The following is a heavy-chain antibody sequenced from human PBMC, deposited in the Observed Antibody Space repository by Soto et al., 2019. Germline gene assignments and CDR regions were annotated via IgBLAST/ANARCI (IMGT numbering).Heavy chain of an antibody. CDR2: IYWNDDE. Sequence: SGPTLVNPTQTLTLTCTFSGFSLSTSGVGVGWIRQPPGKALEWLAVIYWNDDERHSPSLKSRLTITKDTSKNQVVLTMTNMDPVDTATYFCAHFRGIGGYCDSTSCLGPSNYWGQGTLVTVSS. J-gene: IGHJ4*02. V-gene: IGHV2-5*01. D-gene: IGHD2-2*01. CDR1: GFSLSTSGVG. CDR3: AHFRGIGGYCDSTSCLGPSNY.